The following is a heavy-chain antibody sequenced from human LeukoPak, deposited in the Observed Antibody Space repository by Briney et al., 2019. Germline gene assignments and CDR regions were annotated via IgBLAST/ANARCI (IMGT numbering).Heavy chain of an antibody. V-gene: IGHV1-2*02. D-gene: IGHD3-9*01. J-gene: IGHJ4*02. CDR3: ARAFYDILTGYYSLLDY. CDR1: GYTFTSYG. CDR2: INPNSGGT. Sequence: GASVKVSCKASGYTFTSYGISWVRQAPGQGLEWMGWINPNSGGTNYAQKFQGRVTMTRDTSISTAYMELSRLRSDDTAVYYCARAFYDILTGYYSLLDYWGQGTLVTVSS.